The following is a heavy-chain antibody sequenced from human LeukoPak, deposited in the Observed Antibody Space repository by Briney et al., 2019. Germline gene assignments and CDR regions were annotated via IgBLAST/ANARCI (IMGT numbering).Heavy chain of an antibody. CDR3: ARELDYAGFDY. Sequence: ASVKVSCKASGYTFTGYYMHWGRQAPGQGLEWMGCINPNSGGTNYAQKFQGRVTMTRDTSISTAYMELSRLRSDDTAVYYCARELDYAGFDYWGQGTLVTVSS. V-gene: IGHV1-2*02. D-gene: IGHD4-17*01. CDR2: INPNSGGT. J-gene: IGHJ4*02. CDR1: GYTFTGYY.